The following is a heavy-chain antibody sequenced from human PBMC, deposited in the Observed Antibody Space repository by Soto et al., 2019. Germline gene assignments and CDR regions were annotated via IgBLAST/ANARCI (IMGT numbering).Heavy chain of an antibody. CDR3: AKDGDIVLLADDF. Sequence: GGSLRLSWVGAGLIFSSFGMTWVRQAPGKGLEWVSGISRGGDSAYYADSVKGRFTIYRDDSKKPLYLQMNSLRAEDTAVYYCAKDGDIVLLADDFWGQGTLVTVSS. J-gene: IGHJ4*02. CDR1: GLIFSSFG. CDR2: ISRGGDSA. D-gene: IGHD2-8*02. V-gene: IGHV3-23*01.